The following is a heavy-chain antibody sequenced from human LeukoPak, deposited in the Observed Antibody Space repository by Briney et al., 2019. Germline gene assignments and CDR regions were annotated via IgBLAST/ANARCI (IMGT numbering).Heavy chain of an antibody. CDR2: IYRGESDT. V-gene: IGHV5-51*01. CDR1: GYRFFNQW. J-gene: IGHJ5*02. D-gene: IGHD5-18*01. CDR3: ARLTEIQVAGVNWFDP. Sequence: GESLKISCKGSGYRFFNQWIGWVRQMPGKGLEWMGSIYRGESDTRYSPSFQGQVTISADKSISTAYLQWSSLKASDTAVYYCARLTEIQVAGVNWFDPWGQGTLVTVSS.